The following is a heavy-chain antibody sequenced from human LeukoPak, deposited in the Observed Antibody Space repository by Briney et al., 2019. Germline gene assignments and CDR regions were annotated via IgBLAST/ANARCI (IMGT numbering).Heavy chain of an antibody. CDR2: ISVSGGST. J-gene: IGHJ4*02. CDR1: GFTFSSYA. D-gene: IGHD2-15*01. V-gene: IGHV3-23*01. Sequence: GGSLRLSCAASGFTFSSYAMSWVRQAPGKGLERVSGISVSGGSTCYADSVKGRFTISRDNSKNTLYLQMNSLRADDTAVYYCAKADFCRGGTCYDFDYWGQGTLVTVSS. CDR3: AKADFCRGGTCYDFDY.